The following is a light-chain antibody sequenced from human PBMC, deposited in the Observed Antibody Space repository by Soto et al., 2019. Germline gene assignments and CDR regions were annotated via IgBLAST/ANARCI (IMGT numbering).Light chain of an antibody. Sequence: DIQMTHSPSSLSASVGDRVTITCRASQSISSYLNWYQQKPGKAPKLLIYAASSLQSGVPARFSGSGSGTDFTLTISSLQPEDFVTYYCQQSYSTPITFGQGTRLEI. V-gene: IGKV1-39*01. CDR1: QSISSY. J-gene: IGKJ5*01. CDR2: AAS. CDR3: QQSYSTPIT.